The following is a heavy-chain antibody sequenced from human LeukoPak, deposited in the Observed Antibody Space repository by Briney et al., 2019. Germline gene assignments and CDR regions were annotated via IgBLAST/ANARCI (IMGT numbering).Heavy chain of an antibody. CDR2: IISIFGTA. CDR1: GGTFSSYA. Sequence: SVKVSCKASGGTFSSYAISWVRQAPGQGLEWMGGIISIFGTANYAQKFQGRVTITTDESTSTAYMELSSLRSEDTAVYYCARDRYYDILTGYLPLDYWGQGTLVTVSS. V-gene: IGHV1-69*05. J-gene: IGHJ4*02. D-gene: IGHD3-9*01. CDR3: ARDRYYDILTGYLPLDY.